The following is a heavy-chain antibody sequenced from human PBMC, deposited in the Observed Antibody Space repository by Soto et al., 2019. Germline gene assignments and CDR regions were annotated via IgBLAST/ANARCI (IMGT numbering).Heavy chain of an antibody. V-gene: IGHV3-11*06. CDR3: ANIHYGSIQY. D-gene: IGHD4-17*01. CDR1: GVNFCAAF. J-gene: IGHJ4*02. Sequence: GVFLRLSCASSGVNFCAAFMLWMRQAPGKRLEWVPFISDGGDYTNYADSVGGRFTISRDNGKSSLYLQMNSLRGDDTAVYYCANIHYGSIQYWGQGALVTVSS. CDR2: ISDGGDYT.